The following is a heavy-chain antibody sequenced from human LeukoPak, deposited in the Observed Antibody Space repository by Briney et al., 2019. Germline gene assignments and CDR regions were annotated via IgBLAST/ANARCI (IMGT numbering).Heavy chain of an antibody. CDR2: ISYDGSNK. CDR1: GFTFSSYA. J-gene: IGHJ4*02. D-gene: IGHD5-12*01. Sequence: PGGSLRLSCAASGFTFSSYAMHWVRQAPGKGLEWVAVISYDGSNKYYADSVKGRFTISRDNSKNTLYLQMNSLRAEDTAVYYCARDREVATIVYYFDYWGQGTLVTVSS. V-gene: IGHV3-30*04. CDR3: ARDREVATIVYYFDY.